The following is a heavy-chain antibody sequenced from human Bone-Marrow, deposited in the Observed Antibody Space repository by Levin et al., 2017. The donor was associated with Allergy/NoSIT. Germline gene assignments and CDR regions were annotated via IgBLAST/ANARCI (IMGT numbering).Heavy chain of an antibody. V-gene: IGHV3-23*01. D-gene: IGHD6-25*01. J-gene: IGHJ4*02. CDR1: GFTFSSYA. Sequence: PGGSLRLSCAASGFTFSSYAMSWVRQAPGKGLEWVSAISGSGGSTYYADSVKGRFTISRDNSKNTLYLQMNSLRAEDTAVYYCAKDGAYMSSAPRGDYWGQGTLVTVSS. CDR3: AKDGAYMSSAPRGDY. CDR2: ISGSGGST.